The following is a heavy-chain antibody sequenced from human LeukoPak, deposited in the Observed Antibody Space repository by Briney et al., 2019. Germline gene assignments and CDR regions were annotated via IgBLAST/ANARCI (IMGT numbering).Heavy chain of an antibody. D-gene: IGHD5-18*01. Sequence: ASVKVSCKVSGYTLTELSMHWARQAPGKGLEWMGGFDPEDGETIYAQKFQGRVTMTEDTSTDTAYMELSSLRSEDTAVYYCATGEPTAMVDEYYFDYWGQGTLVTVSS. CDR3: ATGEPTAMVDEYYFDY. V-gene: IGHV1-24*01. CDR1: GYTLTELS. CDR2: FDPEDGET. J-gene: IGHJ4*02.